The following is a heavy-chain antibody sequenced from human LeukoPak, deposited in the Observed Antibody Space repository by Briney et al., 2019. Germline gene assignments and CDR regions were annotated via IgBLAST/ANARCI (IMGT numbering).Heavy chain of an antibody. CDR1: GFIFDNFG. D-gene: IGHD5-24*01. Sequence: GGSLRLSCAASGFIFDNFGMSWVRQAPGKGLEWVSALSATGGSAYYAASAQGRFTTSRDNSKNILYLEMNSLRAEDTAVYYCAKDDRWLQFCCWGQGTLVTVSS. J-gene: IGHJ4*02. CDR2: LSATGGSA. CDR3: AKDDRWLQFCC. V-gene: IGHV3-23*01.